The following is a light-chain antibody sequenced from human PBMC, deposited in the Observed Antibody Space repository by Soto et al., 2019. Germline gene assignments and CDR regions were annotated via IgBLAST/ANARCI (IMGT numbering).Light chain of an antibody. CDR2: GNR. CDR1: NSNLGAGYD. V-gene: IGLV1-40*01. CDR3: QAYDYSLTAFV. Sequence: QSVLTQPPSVSGVPGQRVTISCTGNNSNLGAGYDVHWYQQLPGAAPKLVVFGNRNRPSGVPERFSGSKSGTSASLAITGLQAEDEADYYCQAYDYSLTAFVFGGVTQLTVL. J-gene: IGLJ3*02.